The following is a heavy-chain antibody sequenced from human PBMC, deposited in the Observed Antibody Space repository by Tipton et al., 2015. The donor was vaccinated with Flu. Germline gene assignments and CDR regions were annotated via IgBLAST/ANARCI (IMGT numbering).Heavy chain of an antibody. V-gene: IGHV3-30*03. D-gene: IGHD3-10*01. Sequence: SLRLSCATSGLTFSNYGFHWVRQAPGKGLEWVAVISYDGKAKYYADSVKGRFTISRDNSRNTVYLQMNSVSGDDTAVYYCTHRWVGELSRYYSGMEVWGQGTSVTVSS. CDR2: ISYDGKAK. J-gene: IGHJ6*02. CDR3: THRWVGELSRYYSGMEV. CDR1: GLTFSNYG.